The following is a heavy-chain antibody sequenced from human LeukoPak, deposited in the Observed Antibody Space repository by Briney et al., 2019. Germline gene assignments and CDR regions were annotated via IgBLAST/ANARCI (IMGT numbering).Heavy chain of an antibody. Sequence: PSETLSLTCTVSGGSISSSSYYWGWIRQPPGKGLEWIGSIYYSGSTYYNPSLKSRVTISVDTSKNQFSLKLSSVTAADTAVYYCGTLWFGELSFLGAFDIWGQGTMVTVSS. J-gene: IGHJ3*02. CDR3: GTLWFGELSFLGAFDI. CDR2: IYYSGST. D-gene: IGHD3-10*01. CDR1: GGSISSSSYY. V-gene: IGHV4-39*01.